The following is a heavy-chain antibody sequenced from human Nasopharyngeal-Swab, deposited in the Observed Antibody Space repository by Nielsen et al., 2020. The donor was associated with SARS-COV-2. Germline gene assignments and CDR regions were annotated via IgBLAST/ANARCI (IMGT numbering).Heavy chain of an antibody. CDR2: INHSGST. CDR1: GGSFSGYY. CDR3: ARGYRQWLRVDAFDI. V-gene: IGHV4-34*01. D-gene: IGHD6-19*01. Sequence: SETLSLTCAVYGGSFSGYYWSWIRQPPGKGLEWIGEINHSGSTNYNPSLKSRVTISVDTSKNQFSLKLGSVTAADTAVYYCARGYRQWLRVDAFDIWGQGTMVTVSS. J-gene: IGHJ3*02.